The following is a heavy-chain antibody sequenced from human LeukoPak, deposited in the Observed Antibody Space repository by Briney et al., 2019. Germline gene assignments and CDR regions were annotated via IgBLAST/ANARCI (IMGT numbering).Heavy chain of an antibody. CDR2: IYYSGST. Sequence: PSETLSLTCTVSGGSISSYYWSWIRQPPGKGLEWIGYIYYSGSTNYNPSLKSRVTISVDTSKNQFSLKLSSVTAADTAIYYCAGEDYHYYYMDVWGKGTPVTISS. CDR1: GGSISSYY. J-gene: IGHJ6*03. V-gene: IGHV4-59*01. CDR3: AGEDYHYYYMDV.